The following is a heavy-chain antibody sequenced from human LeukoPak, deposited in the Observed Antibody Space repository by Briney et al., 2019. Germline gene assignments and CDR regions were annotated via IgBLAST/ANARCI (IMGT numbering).Heavy chain of an antibody. CDR2: IYTSGST. CDR1: GGSISSYY. V-gene: IGHV4-4*07. D-gene: IGHD2-2*01. CDR3: ARLGRIVVPAARGNYYYYYMDV. J-gene: IGHJ6*03. Sequence: SETLSLTCTVSGGSISSYYWSWIRQPAGKGLEWIGRIYTSGSTNYNPSLKSRVTMSVDTSKSQFSLKLSSVTAADTAVYYCARLGRIVVPAARGNYYYYYMDVWGKGTTVTVSS.